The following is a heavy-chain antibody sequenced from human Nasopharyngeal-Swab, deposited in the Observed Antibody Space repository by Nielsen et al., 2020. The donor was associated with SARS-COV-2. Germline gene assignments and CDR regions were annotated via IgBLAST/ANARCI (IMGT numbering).Heavy chain of an antibody. V-gene: IGHV3-11*06. J-gene: IGHJ1*01. CDR3: VRDVAMVGATLDT. CDR2: VSRSSSRS. Sequence: PGQGLEWVAYVSRSSSRSYYADSVEGRFTSSRDNPKNSLFLQMDSLRDEDTAVYFCVRDVAMVGATLDTWGQGTLVTVSS. D-gene: IGHD1-26*01.